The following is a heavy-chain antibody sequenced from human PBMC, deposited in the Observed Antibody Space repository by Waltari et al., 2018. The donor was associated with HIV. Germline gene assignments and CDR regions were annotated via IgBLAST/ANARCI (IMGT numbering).Heavy chain of an antibody. CDR1: GGSFSGYY. CDR3: AGVGDCTNGVCYLDY. CDR2: SNHGEST. Sequence: QVQLQQWGAGLLKPSETLSLTCAVYGGSFSGYYWSWIRQPPGKGLEWIGESNHGESTNDTPALKRRFTISVDTSKNQFSLKLSSVTAADTTVYYCAGVGDCTNGVCYLDYWGQGTLVTVSS. J-gene: IGHJ4*02. V-gene: IGHV4-34*01. D-gene: IGHD2-8*01.